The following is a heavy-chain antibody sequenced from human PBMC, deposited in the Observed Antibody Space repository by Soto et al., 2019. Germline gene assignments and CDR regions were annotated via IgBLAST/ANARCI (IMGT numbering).Heavy chain of an antibody. D-gene: IGHD2-2*01. CDR3: ARVFPSYQVFNYFDP. CDR2: AFYSGTT. Sequence: QVQLQESGPGLVKASETLSLTCTVSGGSVSSFYWSWIRQPPGKGLEWIGYAFYSGTTNYNPSLKSRLTISVDTSKNQISLKLSSVTAADTAVYYCARVFPSYQVFNYFDPWGQGVLVTVSS. CDR1: GGSVSSFY. J-gene: IGHJ5*02. V-gene: IGHV4-59*02.